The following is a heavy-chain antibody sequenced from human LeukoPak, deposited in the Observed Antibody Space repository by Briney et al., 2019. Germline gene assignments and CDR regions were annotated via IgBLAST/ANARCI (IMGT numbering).Heavy chain of an antibody. CDR1: GASIRSFY. CDR2: ISYSGST. V-gene: IGHV4-59*01. D-gene: IGHD2-21*01. CDR3: AQRVIGTSDTFDV. Sequence: SETLSLTCSVSGASIRSFYWSWIRQSPGKGLEWIGYISYSGSTKYNPSLKSRATMSADTSKSQLSLRLNSVTAADTAVYFCAQRVIGTSDTFDVWGQGTLVTVSS. J-gene: IGHJ3*01.